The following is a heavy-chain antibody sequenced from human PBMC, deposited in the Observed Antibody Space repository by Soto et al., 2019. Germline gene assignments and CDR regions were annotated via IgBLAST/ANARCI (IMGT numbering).Heavy chain of an antibody. J-gene: IGHJ6*02. CDR3: ARDLWGYCGTDCYPLDV. V-gene: IGHV4-34*01. CDR2: INHSGST. CDR1: GGSFSGYY. Sequence: SETLSLTCAVYGGSFSGYYWSWIRQPPGKGLEWIGEINHSGSTNYNPSLKSRVTISVDTSKNQFYLKVNSVTAADTAVYYCARDLWGYCGTDCYPLDVWGQGTTVTVSS. D-gene: IGHD2-21*02.